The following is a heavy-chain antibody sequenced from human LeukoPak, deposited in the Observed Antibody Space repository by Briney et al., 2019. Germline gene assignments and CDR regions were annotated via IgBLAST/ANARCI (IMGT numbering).Heavy chain of an antibody. Sequence: ASVKVSCKASGYTFTSYDINRVRQATGQGLEWMGWVNPNSGNTGYAQKFQGRVTMTRNTSISTAYMELSSLRSEDTAVYYCARGRFSANRPPLRWLKTQVHDYWGQGTLVTVSS. CDR1: GYTFTSYD. CDR3: ARGRFSANRPPLRWLKTQVHDY. CDR2: VNPNSGNT. J-gene: IGHJ4*02. D-gene: IGHD2-21*01. V-gene: IGHV1-8*01.